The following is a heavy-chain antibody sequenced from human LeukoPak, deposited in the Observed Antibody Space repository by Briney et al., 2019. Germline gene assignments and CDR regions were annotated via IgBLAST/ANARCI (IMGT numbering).Heavy chain of an antibody. CDR2: INHSGST. Sequence: PPETLSLTCAVYGGSFSGYYWSWIRQPPGKGLEWIGEINHSGSTNYNPSLKSRVTISVDTSKNQFSLKLSSVTAADTAVYYCARGFGSGSGGSCYSCNWFDPWGQGTLVTVSS. CDR3: ARGFGSGSGGSCYSCNWFDP. J-gene: IGHJ5*02. D-gene: IGHD2-15*01. V-gene: IGHV4-34*01. CDR1: GGSFSGYY.